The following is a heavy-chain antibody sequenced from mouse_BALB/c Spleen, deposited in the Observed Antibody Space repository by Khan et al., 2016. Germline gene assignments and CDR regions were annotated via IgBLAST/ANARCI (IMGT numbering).Heavy chain of an antibody. CDR1: GFNIKDTY. D-gene: IGHD1-2*01. Sequence: VQLQQPGAEPVKPGASVKLSCTASGFNIKDTYMHWVKQRPEQGLEWIGRIDPANGNTKYDPKFQGKATITADTSSNTAYLQLSSLTSEDTAVYYCAPSTATFAYWGQGTLVTVSA. J-gene: IGHJ3*01. V-gene: IGHV14-3*02. CDR3: APSTATFAY. CDR2: IDPANGNT.